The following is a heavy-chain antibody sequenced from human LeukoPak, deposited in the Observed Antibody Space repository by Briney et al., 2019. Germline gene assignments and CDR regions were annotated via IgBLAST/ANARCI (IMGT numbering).Heavy chain of an antibody. Sequence: GASVKVSCKASGGTFSSYAISWVRQAPGQGLEWMGGIIPIFGTANYAQKFQGRVTITTDESTSTAYMGLSSLRSEDTAVYYCARSPGYCSSTSCYDAFDIWGQGTMVTVSS. J-gene: IGHJ3*02. CDR1: GGTFSSYA. CDR2: IIPIFGTA. D-gene: IGHD2-2*01. CDR3: ARSPGYCSSTSCYDAFDI. V-gene: IGHV1-69*05.